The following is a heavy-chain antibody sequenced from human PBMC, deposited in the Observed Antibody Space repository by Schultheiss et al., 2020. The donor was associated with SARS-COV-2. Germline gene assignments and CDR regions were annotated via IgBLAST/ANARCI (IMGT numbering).Heavy chain of an antibody. J-gene: IGHJ6*02. Sequence: SETLSLTCAVYGGSFSGYYWGWIRQPPGKGLEWIGYIYYSGSTNYNPSLKSRVTISVDTSKNQFSLKLSSVTAADTAVYYCARGYGALSMGKDVWGQGTTVTVSS. CDR1: GGSFSGYY. V-gene: IGHV4-59*12. CDR3: ARGYGALSMGKDV. CDR2: IYYSGST. D-gene: IGHD4-17*01.